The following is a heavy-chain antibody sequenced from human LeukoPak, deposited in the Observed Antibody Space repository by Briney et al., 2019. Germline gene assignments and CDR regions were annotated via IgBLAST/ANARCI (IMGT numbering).Heavy chain of an antibody. CDR3: ARLKDTAKDY. D-gene: IGHD5-18*01. CDR2: IYYSGST. J-gene: IGHJ4*02. CDR1: GGSISSSSYY. V-gene: IGHV4-39*01. Sequence: PSETLSLTCTVSGGSISSSSYYWGWIRQPPGKGLEWIGSIYYSGSTYYNPSLKSRVTISVDTSKNQFSLKLSSVTAADTAVYYCARLKDTAKDYWGQGTLVTVSS.